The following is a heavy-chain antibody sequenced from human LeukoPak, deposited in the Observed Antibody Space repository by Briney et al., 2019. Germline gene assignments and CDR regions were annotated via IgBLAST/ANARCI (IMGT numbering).Heavy chain of an antibody. CDR3: ARETDPRGYHDSSGYDAFDI. D-gene: IGHD3-22*01. Sequence: TTSETLSLTCTVSGGSISSYYWSWIRQPAGKGLEWIGRIYTSGSTNYNPSLKSRVTMSVDTSKNQFSPKLSSVTAADTAVYYCARETDPRGYHDSSGYDAFDIWGQGTMVTVSS. CDR1: GGSISSYY. V-gene: IGHV4-4*07. CDR2: IYTSGST. J-gene: IGHJ3*02.